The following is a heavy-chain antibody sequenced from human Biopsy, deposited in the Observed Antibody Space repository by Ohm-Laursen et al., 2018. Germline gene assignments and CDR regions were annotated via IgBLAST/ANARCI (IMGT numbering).Heavy chain of an antibody. Sequence: TLSLTCPVSGGSISSSTTYYWAWLRQPPGKGLEWIGSIYNTETTFYNPSLKSQVTISVDTSTNQFSLKVSSVTAADTALYFCARHPTGFWFDPWGHGTLVTVSS. CDR2: IYNTETT. J-gene: IGHJ5*02. CDR3: ARHPTGFWFDP. CDR1: GGSISSSTTYY. V-gene: IGHV4-39*01.